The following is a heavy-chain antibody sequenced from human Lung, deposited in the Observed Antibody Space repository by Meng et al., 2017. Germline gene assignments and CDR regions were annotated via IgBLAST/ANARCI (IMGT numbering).Heavy chain of an antibody. Sequence: QMQLQASGPGLVKLSQSLSLTCTVAGGSISSSTYYWSWIRQPPGKGLEWSGHIYNSGSTYYNPSLKSRITISVDTSKNQFSLKLSSVTAADTAVYYCARGQKGYFDLWGRGTLVTVSS. J-gene: IGHJ2*01. CDR3: ARGQKGYFDL. V-gene: IGHV4-30-4*01. CDR2: IYNSGST. CDR1: GGSISSSTYY.